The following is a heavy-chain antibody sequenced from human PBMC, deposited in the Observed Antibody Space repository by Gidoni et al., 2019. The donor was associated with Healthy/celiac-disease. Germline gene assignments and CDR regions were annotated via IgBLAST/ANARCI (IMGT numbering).Heavy chain of an antibody. CDR1: GFTFDDYA. Sequence: EVQLVESGGGVVQPGGSLRLSCAASGFTFDDYAMHWVRQAPGKGLEWVSLISGDGGSTYYADSVKGRFTISRDNSKNSLYLQMNSLRTEDTALYYCAKPRGYSGYEMYYFDYWGQGTLVTVSS. V-gene: IGHV3-43*02. D-gene: IGHD5-12*01. CDR2: ISGDGGST. CDR3: AKPRGYSGYEMYYFDY. J-gene: IGHJ4*02.